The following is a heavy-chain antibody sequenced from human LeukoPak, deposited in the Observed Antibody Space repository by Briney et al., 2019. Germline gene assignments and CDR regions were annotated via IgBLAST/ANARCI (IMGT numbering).Heavy chain of an antibody. J-gene: IGHJ4*02. CDR2: IRSEANSYAT. V-gene: IGHV3-73*01. CDR3: ASSFDGADD. CDR1: GFTFSGSA. Sequence: GGSLKLSCAASGFTFSGSAMHWVRQASGKGLEWVGRIRSEANSYATAYAASVKGRFTISRDDSKNTAYLQMNSLKTEDTAVYYCASSFDGADDWGQGTLVTVSS.